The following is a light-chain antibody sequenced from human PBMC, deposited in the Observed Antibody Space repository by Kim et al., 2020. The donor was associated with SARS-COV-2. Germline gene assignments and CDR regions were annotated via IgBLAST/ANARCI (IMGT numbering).Light chain of an antibody. Sequence: ASVGDRVTITCRASQSISSYLNWYQQKPGKAPKLLIYAASSLQSGVPSRFSGSGSGTDFTLTISSLQPEDFATYDCQQSYSTPRTFGGGTKVDIK. CDR2: AAS. J-gene: IGKJ4*01. CDR3: QQSYSTPRT. V-gene: IGKV1-39*01. CDR1: QSISSY.